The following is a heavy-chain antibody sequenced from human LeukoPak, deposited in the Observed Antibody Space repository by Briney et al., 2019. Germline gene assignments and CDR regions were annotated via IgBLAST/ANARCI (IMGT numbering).Heavy chain of an antibody. V-gene: IGHV3-30*04. CDR1: GFTFSSYA. CDR2: TSSDGRNQ. J-gene: IGHJ4*02. D-gene: IGHD6-13*01. CDR3: ARDDIAATGPSFDF. Sequence: GGSLRLSCAASGFTFSSYAMHWVRQAPGKGLEWVAVTSSDGRNQYYADSMQGRFTISRDNSKNTLSLQMNSLRAEDTAVYYCARDDIAATGPSFDFWGQGTLVTVSS.